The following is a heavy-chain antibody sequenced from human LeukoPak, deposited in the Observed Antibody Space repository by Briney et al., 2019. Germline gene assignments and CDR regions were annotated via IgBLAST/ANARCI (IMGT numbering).Heavy chain of an antibody. Sequence: GGSLRLSCAASGFTFSTYPMHWVRQAPGKGLEWVAVISYDGTHVIYPDSVKGRFTISRDDSKNTLYLQMNTPRPEDTAVYYCARDPIVGAPDYLDYWGQGTLVTVSS. V-gene: IGHV3-30*04. CDR1: GFTFSTYP. J-gene: IGHJ4*02. CDR3: ARDPIVGAPDYLDY. D-gene: IGHD1-26*01. CDR2: ISYDGTHV.